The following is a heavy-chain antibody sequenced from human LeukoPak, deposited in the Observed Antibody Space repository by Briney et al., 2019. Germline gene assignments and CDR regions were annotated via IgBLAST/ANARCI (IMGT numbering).Heavy chain of an antibody. CDR2: VNPNSGGT. CDR1: GYTFTGYY. D-gene: IGHD3-22*01. J-gene: IGHJ6*02. CDR3: ARVSYYDSSGSSYYYYYGMDV. V-gene: IGHV1-2*02. Sequence: ASVKASCKASGYTFTGYYMHWVRQAPGQGLEWMGWVNPNSGGTNYAQKFQGRVTMTRDTSISTAYMELSRLRSDDTAVYYCARVSYYDSSGSSYYYYYGMDVWGQGTTVTVSS.